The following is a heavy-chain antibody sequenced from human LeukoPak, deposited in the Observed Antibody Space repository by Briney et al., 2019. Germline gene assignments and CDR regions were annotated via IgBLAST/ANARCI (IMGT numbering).Heavy chain of an antibody. Sequence: ASVNVSCKASGYTFTSYYMHWVRQAPGQGLEWMGIINPSGGSTSYAQKFQGRVTMTRDTSTSTVYMELSSLRSEDTAVYYCATSGYSYGPAFDYWGQGTLVTVSS. CDR1: GYTFTSYY. CDR2: INPSGGST. CDR3: ATSGYSYGPAFDY. V-gene: IGHV1-46*01. J-gene: IGHJ4*02. D-gene: IGHD5-18*01.